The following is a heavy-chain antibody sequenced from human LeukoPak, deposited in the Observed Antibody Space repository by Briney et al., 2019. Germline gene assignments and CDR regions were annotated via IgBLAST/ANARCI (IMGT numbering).Heavy chain of an antibody. V-gene: IGHV3-21*06. J-gene: IGHJ4*02. Sequence: GGSLRLSCEASGFTFDTYTVNWVHQAPGKGLEWVSSTASDTTYMKYADSVKGRFTVSRGNAKNSVFLEMKSLRADDTAIYFCARDYYDSSASATFDYWGRGTLVTVSS. CDR3: ARDYYDSSASATFDY. D-gene: IGHD3-22*01. CDR1: GFTFDTYT. CDR2: TASDTTYM.